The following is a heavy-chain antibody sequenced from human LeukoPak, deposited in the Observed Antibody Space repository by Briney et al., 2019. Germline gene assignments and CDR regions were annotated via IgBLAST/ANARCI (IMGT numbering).Heavy chain of an antibody. CDR3: ARGSSTSWPNWFDP. Sequence: PSETLSLTCTVSGYSISSGYYWGWIRQPPGKGLEWIGSIYHSGSTYYNPSLKSRVTISVDTSKNQFSLKVTSVTAADTAVYYCARGSSTSWPNWFDPWGQGTLVTVSS. V-gene: IGHV4-38-2*02. J-gene: IGHJ5*02. D-gene: IGHD2-2*01. CDR1: GYSISSGYY. CDR2: IYHSGST.